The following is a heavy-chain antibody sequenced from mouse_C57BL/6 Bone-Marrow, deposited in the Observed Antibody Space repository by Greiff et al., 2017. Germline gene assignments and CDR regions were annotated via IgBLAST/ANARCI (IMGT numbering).Heavy chain of an antibody. V-gene: IGHV1-55*01. CDR3: ASRPDY. Sequence: QVQLQQPGAGLVKPGASVTLSCTASGYTFTSYWITWVMQRPGQGLEWIGDIYPGSGSTNYNETFKSHVTLTVDTSSSTAYMQLGSLTSEDSAVYYCASRPDYWGQGTTLTVSS. J-gene: IGHJ2*01. CDR2: IYPGSGST. CDR1: GYTFTSYW.